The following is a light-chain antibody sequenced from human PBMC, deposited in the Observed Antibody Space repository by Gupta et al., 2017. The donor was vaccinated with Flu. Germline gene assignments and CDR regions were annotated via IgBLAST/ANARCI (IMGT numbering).Light chain of an antibody. CDR3: QQDGTSLA. CDR2: ATA. Sequence: EIVLTQPPGTLSLSPGEGATLSCRASQRVSSFYLAWYQQKPGQSPRLLIYATAYLAPGITDRFSGSGAGTEFTLTISRRETEDCAVYYWQQDGTSLAFGQGAKVEIK. V-gene: IGKV3-20*01. CDR1: QRVSSFY. J-gene: IGKJ1*01.